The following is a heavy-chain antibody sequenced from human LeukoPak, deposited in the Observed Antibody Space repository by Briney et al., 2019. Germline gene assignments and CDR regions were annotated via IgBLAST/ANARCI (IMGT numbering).Heavy chain of an antibody. V-gene: IGHV3-30*02. CDR3: AKDVVGRQWVENY. Sequence: PGGSLRLSCAASGFIFSNYGMHWVRQAPGKGLEWVAFVHYDGPEKYYGDSVKGRFTIPRDNSKNTVYLQMNSLRAEDTAVYYCAKDVVGRQWVENYWGQGTLVTVSS. CDR2: VHYDGPEK. J-gene: IGHJ4*02. CDR1: GFIFSNYG. D-gene: IGHD2-2*01.